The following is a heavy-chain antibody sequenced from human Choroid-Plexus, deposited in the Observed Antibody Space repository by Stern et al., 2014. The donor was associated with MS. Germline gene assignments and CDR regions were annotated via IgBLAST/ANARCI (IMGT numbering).Heavy chain of an antibody. D-gene: IGHD6-19*01. Sequence: VQLVQSGGGLVQPGGSLRLSCVASGFTLSDHYMDWVRQAPGKGLEWVGRIRNQANSYTTQYAASVKGRFVISRDDSKNSLYLQMNSLKSEDTAVYYCVRVSGSSGSDFWGQGTLVSVSS. CDR1: GFTLSDHY. CDR3: VRVSGSSGSDF. J-gene: IGHJ4*02. CDR2: IRNQANSYTT. V-gene: IGHV3-72*01.